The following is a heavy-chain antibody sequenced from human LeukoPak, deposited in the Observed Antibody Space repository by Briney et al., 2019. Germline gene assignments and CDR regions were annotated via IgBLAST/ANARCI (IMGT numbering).Heavy chain of an antibody. CDR2: INSDGSST. CDR3: ARVRVGTTYFDY. D-gene: IGHD1-26*01. J-gene: IGHJ4*02. V-gene: IGHV3-74*01. CDR1: GFTFSGYW. Sequence: GGSLRLSCAATGFTFSGYWMHWVRQAPGKGLVWVSRINSDGSSTSYADSVKGRFTISRDNAKNTLYLQINSLRAEDTAVYYCARVRVGTTYFDYWGQGTLVSVSS.